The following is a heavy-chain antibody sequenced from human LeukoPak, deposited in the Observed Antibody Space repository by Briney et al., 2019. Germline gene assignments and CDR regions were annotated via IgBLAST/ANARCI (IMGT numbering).Heavy chain of an antibody. Sequence: PSETLSLTCAVYGGSFSGYYWSWIRQPPGKGLEWIGEINHSGSTNYNPSLKSRVTISVDTSKNQFSLRLSSVTAADTAVYYCARASSWYWFDPWGQGTLVTVSS. J-gene: IGHJ5*02. D-gene: IGHD6-13*01. V-gene: IGHV4-34*01. CDR2: INHSGST. CDR3: ARASSWYWFDP. CDR1: GGSFSGYY.